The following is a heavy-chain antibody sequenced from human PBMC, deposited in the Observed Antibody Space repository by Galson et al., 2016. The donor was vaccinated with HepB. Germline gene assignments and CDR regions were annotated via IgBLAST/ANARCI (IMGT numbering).Heavy chain of an antibody. D-gene: IGHD3-3*01. CDR1: GVTFSDLW. V-gene: IGHV3-66*01. J-gene: IGHJ4*02. CDR3: ARDSGYGDFWRFDL. Sequence: SLRLSCAASGVTFSDLWMTWVRQAPGKGLTWVSVIYSNGTTHYASSVKGRFTVSRDHSKNTLYLQMNNLRPEDTAVYYCARDSGYGDFWRFDLWGQGALVSVSS. CDR2: IYSNGTT.